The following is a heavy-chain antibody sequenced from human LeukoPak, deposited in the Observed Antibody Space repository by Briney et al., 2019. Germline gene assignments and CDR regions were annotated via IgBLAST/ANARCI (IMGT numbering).Heavy chain of an antibody. D-gene: IGHD6-19*01. CDR1: GGSISSYY. CDR3: ARRRDSSGLHYFDY. J-gene: IGHJ4*02. V-gene: IGHV4-59*08. Sequence: SETLSLTCTVSGGSISSYYWSWIRQPPGKGLEWIGYIYYSGSTNYNPSLKSRVTISVDTSKNQFSLKLSSVTAADTAVYYCARRRDSSGLHYFDYWGQGTLVTVSS. CDR2: IYYSGST.